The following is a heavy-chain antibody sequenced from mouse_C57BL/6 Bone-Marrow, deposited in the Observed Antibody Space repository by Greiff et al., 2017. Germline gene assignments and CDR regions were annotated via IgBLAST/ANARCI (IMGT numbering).Heavy chain of an antibody. D-gene: IGHD2-1*01. Sequence: DVHLVESGGGLVKPGGSLKLSCAASGFTFSSYAMSWVRQTPEKRLEWVATISDGGSYTYYPDNVKGRFTISRDNAKNNLYLQMSHLKSEDTAMYYCAREDGNYVSFDYWGQGATLTVSS. J-gene: IGHJ2*01. CDR1: GFTFSSYA. CDR2: ISDGGSYT. V-gene: IGHV5-4*01. CDR3: AREDGNYVSFDY.